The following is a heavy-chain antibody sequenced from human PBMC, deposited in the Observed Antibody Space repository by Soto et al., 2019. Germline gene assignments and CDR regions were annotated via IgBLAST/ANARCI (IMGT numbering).Heavy chain of an antibody. V-gene: IGHV3-53*02. CDR1: GFSVSSNY. J-gene: IGHJ5*01. Sequence: EVQLVESGGGLVQPGGSLRLSCAASGFSVSSNYMNWVRQAPGGGLEWVSVIYSGGNTYNAGSVKGRFTISRDNSKNTLYLQMDYMRAEDTAVYYCARGVDLAAHAWLDSWGQGTLVTVSS. D-gene: IGHD6-6*01. CDR2: IYSGGNT. CDR3: ARGVDLAAHAWLDS.